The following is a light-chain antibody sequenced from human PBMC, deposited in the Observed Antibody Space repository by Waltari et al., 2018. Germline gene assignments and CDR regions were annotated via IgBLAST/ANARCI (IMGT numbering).Light chain of an antibody. J-gene: IGLJ3*02. CDR1: NIGSNR. Sequence: SYVLTQPPSVSVAPGQTARITCEGRNIGSNRGHWYQQKSGQAPLLAVYDDNDRPSGIPERFAGSNSGNTATLTISRVAAGDEADYYCHLWDSSTDHWVFGGGTRLTVL. V-gene: IGLV3-21*02. CDR2: DDN. CDR3: HLWDSSTDHWV.